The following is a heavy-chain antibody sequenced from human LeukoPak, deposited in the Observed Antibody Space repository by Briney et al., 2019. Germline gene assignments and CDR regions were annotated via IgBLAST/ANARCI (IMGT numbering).Heavy chain of an antibody. CDR3: AKDEMAAAGPEYFQH. Sequence: GGSLRFSCAASGFTFSSYGMSWVGQAPGKGLEWVSASSGSGGSTYYADSAKGRFTISRDKSKNTLYLQMNSLRAEDTAVYYCAKDEMAAAGPEYFQHWGQGTLVTVSS. CDR2: SSGSGGST. CDR1: GFTFSSYG. J-gene: IGHJ1*01. V-gene: IGHV3-23*01. D-gene: IGHD6-13*01.